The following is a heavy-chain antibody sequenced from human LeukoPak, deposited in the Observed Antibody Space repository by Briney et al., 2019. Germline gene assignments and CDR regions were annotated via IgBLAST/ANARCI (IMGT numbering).Heavy chain of an antibody. V-gene: IGHV3-23*01. Sequence: SGGSLRLSCAASGFTFSSNAMAWVRQAPGKGLEWVSAISGSGGTTFYADSVKGRFTISRDNSKNTLYLQMNSLRVEDTAVYYCAKGLKSWFVTGSTLDYWGQGTLVTVSS. D-gene: IGHD7-27*01. J-gene: IGHJ4*02. CDR2: ISGSGGTT. CDR1: GFTFSSNA. CDR3: AKGLKSWFVTGSTLDY.